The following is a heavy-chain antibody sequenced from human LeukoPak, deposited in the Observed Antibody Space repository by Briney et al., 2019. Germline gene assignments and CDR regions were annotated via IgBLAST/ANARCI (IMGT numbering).Heavy chain of an antibody. V-gene: IGHV3-7*01. CDR1: GFSFTTSW. D-gene: IGHD5-18*01. Sequence: PGGSLRLSCAASGFSFTTSWMSWVRQAPGKGLEWVASIEQDGSEKYYVDSVKGRFTISRDNAKNSLFLQMNSLRAEDTAVYYRAKGHTSLAPGGQGALVTVSS. CDR3: AKGHTSLAP. CDR2: IEQDGSEK. J-gene: IGHJ4*02.